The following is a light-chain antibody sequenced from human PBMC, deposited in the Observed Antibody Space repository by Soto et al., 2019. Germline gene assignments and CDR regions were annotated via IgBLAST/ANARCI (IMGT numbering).Light chain of an antibody. V-gene: IGLV2-14*01. Sequence: QSALTRPASVSGSPGQSITISCTGTSSDVGSYNYVSWYQQHPGKAPKLMIYDVSNRPSGVSNRFSGSKSGNTASLTISGLQAEDEADYYCSSYSISSTLGVFGGGTQLTVL. CDR3: SSYSISSTLGV. J-gene: IGLJ2*01. CDR1: SSDVGSYNY. CDR2: DVS.